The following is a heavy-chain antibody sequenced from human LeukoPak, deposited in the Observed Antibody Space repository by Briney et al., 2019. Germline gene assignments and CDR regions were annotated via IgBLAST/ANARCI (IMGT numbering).Heavy chain of an antibody. CDR3: TTDGEYQLLPYYYGMDV. V-gene: IGHV3-15*01. D-gene: IGHD2-2*01. CDR2: IKSKTDGGTT. Sequence: GGSLRLTCAASGFTFSNAWMSWVRQAPGKGLEWVGRIKSKTDGGTTDYAAPVKGRFTISRDDSKNTLYLQMNSLKTEDTAVYYCTTDGEYQLLPYYYGMDVWGQGTTVTVSS. CDR1: GFTFSNAW. J-gene: IGHJ6*02.